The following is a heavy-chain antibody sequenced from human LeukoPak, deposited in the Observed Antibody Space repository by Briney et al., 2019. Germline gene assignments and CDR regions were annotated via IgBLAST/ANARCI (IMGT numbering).Heavy chain of an antibody. V-gene: IGHV1-46*01. Sequence: ASVKHSCKASGYTFTNYHMHWVREAPGQGLEWMGIINPSGGSTNYAQKFQGRVTMTRDMSTNTVYMQLSSLRSEDTAVYYCAREAVTISALVRTQTTKRPHRFDPWGQGTLVTVSS. CDR1: GYTFTNYH. CDR2: INPSGGST. J-gene: IGHJ5*02. CDR3: AREAVTISALVRTQTTKRPHRFDP. D-gene: IGHD3-3*01.